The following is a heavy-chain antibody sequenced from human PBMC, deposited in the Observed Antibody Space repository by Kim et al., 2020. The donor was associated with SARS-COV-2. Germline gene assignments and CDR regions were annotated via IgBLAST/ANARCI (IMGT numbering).Heavy chain of an antibody. J-gene: IGHJ4*02. Sequence: SVKVSCKASGGTFSSYAISWVRQAPGQGLEWMGRIIPILGIANYAQKFQGRVTITADKSTSAAYMELSSLRSEDTAVYYCARDWDSSGWYSHANWGQGTLVTVSS. CDR1: GGTFSSYA. CDR3: ARDWDSSGWYSHAN. D-gene: IGHD6-19*01. CDR2: IIPILGIA. V-gene: IGHV1-69*04.